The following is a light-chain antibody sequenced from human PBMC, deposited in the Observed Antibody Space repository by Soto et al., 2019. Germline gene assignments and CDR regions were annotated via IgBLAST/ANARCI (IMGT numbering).Light chain of an antibody. J-gene: IGKJ5*01. V-gene: IGKV3-11*01. CDR2: DAS. CDR1: QSVSRY. Sequence: EIVLTQSPATLSLSPGERATLSCRASQSVSRYLAWYQQKPGQAPRLLIYDASNRATGIPARFSGSGSGTDVTLTISSLEPEDFAVYYCQQRSSWPITFGQGTRLEIK. CDR3: QQRSSWPIT.